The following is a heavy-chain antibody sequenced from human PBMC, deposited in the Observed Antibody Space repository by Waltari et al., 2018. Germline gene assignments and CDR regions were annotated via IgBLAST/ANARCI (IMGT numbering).Heavy chain of an antibody. V-gene: IGHV4-61*02. J-gene: IGHJ4*02. CDR2: IYTSGST. CDR1: GGSIRSGSYH. Sequence: QVQLQESGPGLVKPSQTLSLTCTVPGGSIRSGSYHWSWIRQPAGKGMEWIGRIYTSGSTNYNPSLKSRVTISVDTSKNQFSLKLSSVTAADTAVYYCAREGCYDSSGYQFGGQGTLVTVSS. D-gene: IGHD3-22*01. CDR3: AREGCYDSSGYQF.